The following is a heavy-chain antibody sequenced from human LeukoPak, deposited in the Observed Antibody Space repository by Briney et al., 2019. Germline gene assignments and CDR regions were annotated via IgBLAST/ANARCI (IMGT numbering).Heavy chain of an antibody. CDR2: INHSGST. J-gene: IGHJ3*02. D-gene: IGHD3-10*01. CDR3: ARWGFRGVKPRASLSGVFDI. CDR1: GGSFSGYY. Sequence: PSETLSLTCAVYGGSFSGYYWSWIRQPPGKGLEWIGEINHSGSTNYNPSLKSRVTISVDTSKNQFSLKLSSVTAADTAVYYCARWGFRGVKPRASLSGVFDIWGQGTMVTVSS. V-gene: IGHV4-34*01.